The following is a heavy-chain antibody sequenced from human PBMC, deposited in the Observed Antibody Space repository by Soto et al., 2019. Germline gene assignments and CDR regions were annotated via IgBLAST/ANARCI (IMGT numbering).Heavy chain of an antibody. J-gene: IGHJ5*02. CDR3: ARGGLGYCSSTSCLSWFDP. Sequence: ASVKVSCKASGYTFTGYYMHWVRQAPGQGLEWMGWINPNSGGTNYAQKFQGWVTMTRDTSISTAYMELSRLRSDDTAVYYCARGGLGYCSSTSCLSWFDPWGQGTLVTVSS. D-gene: IGHD2-2*01. V-gene: IGHV1-2*04. CDR2: INPNSGGT. CDR1: GYTFTGYY.